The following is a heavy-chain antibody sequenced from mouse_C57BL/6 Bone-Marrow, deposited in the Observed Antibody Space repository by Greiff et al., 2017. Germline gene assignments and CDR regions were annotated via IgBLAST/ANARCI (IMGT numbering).Heavy chain of an antibody. CDR3: ARRNDGYFLFDY. Sequence: VQLQQSGAELVKPGASVKMSCKASGYTFTSYWITWVKQRPGQGLEWIGDIYPGSGSTNYNEKFKSKATLTVDTSSSTAYMQLSSLTSEDSAVYYCARRNDGYFLFDYWGQGTTLTVSS. V-gene: IGHV1-55*01. J-gene: IGHJ2*01. CDR2: IYPGSGST. CDR1: GYTFTSYW. D-gene: IGHD2-3*01.